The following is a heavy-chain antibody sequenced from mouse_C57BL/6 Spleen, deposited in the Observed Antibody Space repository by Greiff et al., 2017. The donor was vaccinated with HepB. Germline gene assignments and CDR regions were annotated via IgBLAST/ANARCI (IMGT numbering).Heavy chain of an antibody. J-gene: IGHJ2*01. Sequence: QVQLQQSGPELVKPGASVKISCKASGYAFSSSWMNWVKQRPGKGLEWIGRIYPGDGDTNYNGKFKGKATLTADKSSSTAYMQLSSLTSEDSAVYFCARERTMVTEFDYWGQGTTLTVSS. V-gene: IGHV1-82*01. CDR2: IYPGDGDT. D-gene: IGHD2-2*01. CDR3: ARERTMVTEFDY. CDR1: GYAFSSSW.